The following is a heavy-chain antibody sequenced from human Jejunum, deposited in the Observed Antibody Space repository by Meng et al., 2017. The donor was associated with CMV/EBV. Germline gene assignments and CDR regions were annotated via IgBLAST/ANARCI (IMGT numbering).Heavy chain of an antibody. CDR2: INPYTGDT. D-gene: IGHD1-26*01. Sequence: GYTFSGYYMHWVRQAPGQGLEWMGYINPYTGDTNYGQKFQGRVTMTRDTSTNTAYMELTRLRSDDTALYYCAKDGGSFLDYYFDSWGQGTLVTVSS. V-gene: IGHV1-2*02. CDR3: AKDGGSFLDYYFDS. CDR1: GYTFSGYY. J-gene: IGHJ4*02.